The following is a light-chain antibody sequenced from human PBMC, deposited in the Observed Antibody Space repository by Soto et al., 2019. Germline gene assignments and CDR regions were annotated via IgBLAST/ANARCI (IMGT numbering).Light chain of an antibody. V-gene: IGKV1-5*01. CDR3: QQYNSYSKT. J-gene: IGKJ1*01. CDR1: QSISYW. CDR2: AAS. Sequence: DIQMTQSPPTLSASVGDGVTITCRASQSISYWLAWYQQKPGNAPKLLIYAASSLESGVPSRFSGSGSGTEFTLIISSLQPDDSASYYCQQYNSYSKTFGQGTKVEIK.